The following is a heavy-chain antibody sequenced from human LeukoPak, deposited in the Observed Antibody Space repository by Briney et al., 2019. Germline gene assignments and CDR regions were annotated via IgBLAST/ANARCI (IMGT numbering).Heavy chain of an antibody. D-gene: IGHD1-1*01. CDR2: ISYDGSNK. Sequence: GRSLRLSCAASGFTFSGYAMHWVRQAPGKGLEWVAVISYDGSNKYYADSVKGRFTISRDNSKNTLYLQMNSLRAEDTAVYYCARVVHGIDWYFDLWGRGTLVTVSS. V-gene: IGHV3-30*04. CDR3: ARVVHGIDWYFDL. CDR1: GFTFSGYA. J-gene: IGHJ2*01.